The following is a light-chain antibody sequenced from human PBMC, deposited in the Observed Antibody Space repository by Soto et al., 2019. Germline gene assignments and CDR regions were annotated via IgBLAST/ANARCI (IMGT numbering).Light chain of an antibody. J-gene: IGLJ2*01. CDR2: ENN. V-gene: IGLV6-57*02. Sequence: NFMLTQPHSVSESPGKTVTISCTGSSGSIDNKYVQWYQQRPGSAPTIVIYENNERPSGVPDRFSGSIDTSSNSASLTISGLKTEDEAVYYCQSYDRSNVLFGGGTKLTVL. CDR3: QSYDRSNVL. CDR1: SGSIDNKY.